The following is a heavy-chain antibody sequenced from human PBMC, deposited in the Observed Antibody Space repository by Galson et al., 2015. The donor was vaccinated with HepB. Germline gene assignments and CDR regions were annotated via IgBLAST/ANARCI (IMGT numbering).Heavy chain of an antibody. CDR3: ARGNTAVDY. CDR2: ISGTGAYI. CDR1: GLTFSDYF. D-gene: IGHD2-2*02. Sequence: SLRLSCAASGLTFSDYFMTWVRQAPGKGLEWVSYISGTGAYIEYADSVKGRFTISRDNTEKSLYLHMRSLRAEDTAVYFCARGNTAVDYWGQGIMVTVSS. V-gene: IGHV3-11*05. J-gene: IGHJ4*01.